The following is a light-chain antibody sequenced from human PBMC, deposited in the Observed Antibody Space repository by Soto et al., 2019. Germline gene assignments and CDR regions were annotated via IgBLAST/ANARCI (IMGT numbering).Light chain of an antibody. CDR3: QQYKTYSANA. J-gene: IGKJ2*01. CDR2: DAS. CDR1: ESISDW. Sequence: DIQMTQSPSTLSASVGDRVTITCRASESISDWLAWYQQQPGKAPKLLMHDASTLESGVSSRFSGSGSGTEFTLTINTLQPDDFVTYYCQQYKTYSANAFGQGTRLEVK. V-gene: IGKV1-5*01.